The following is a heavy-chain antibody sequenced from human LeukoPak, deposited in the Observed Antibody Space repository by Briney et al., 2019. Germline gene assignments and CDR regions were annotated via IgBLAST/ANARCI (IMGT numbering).Heavy chain of an antibody. J-gene: IGHJ4*02. CDR3: ARVGPNFYGSGSLLFHFDY. D-gene: IGHD3-10*01. CDR2: ISAYNGNT. V-gene: IGHV1-18*01. CDR1: GYTFTNYG. Sequence: ASVKVSCKASGYTFTNYGLTWVRQAPGQGLEWMGWISAYNGNTNYAQNLQGRVSMTTDTSTSTAYMDLRSLRSDDTAVYYCARVGPNFYGSGSLLFHFDYWGQGTLVTVSS.